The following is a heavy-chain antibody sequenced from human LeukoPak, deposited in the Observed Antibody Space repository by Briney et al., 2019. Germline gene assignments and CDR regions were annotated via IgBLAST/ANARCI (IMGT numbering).Heavy chain of an antibody. Sequence: GGSLRLSCAASGFTFSNYEMSWVRQAPGKGREWVSYISRSGSSIYYADSVKGRFTISRDNAKNSLYLQMNTLRAEDTAVYYCAADYYDSSAHFYFDYWGQGALVTVSS. CDR1: GFTFSNYE. CDR3: AADYYDSSAHFYFDY. J-gene: IGHJ4*02. D-gene: IGHD3-22*01. CDR2: ISRSGSSI. V-gene: IGHV3-48*03.